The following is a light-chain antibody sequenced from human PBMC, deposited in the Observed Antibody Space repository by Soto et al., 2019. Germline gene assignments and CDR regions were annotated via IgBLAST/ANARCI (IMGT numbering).Light chain of an antibody. V-gene: IGKV3-20*01. J-gene: IGKJ1*01. CDR1: QSVTSNY. CDR3: QQYGSSPTT. Sequence: EIVLTQSPGTLSLSPGERATLSCRASQSVTSNYIAWYQQKPGQAPRLLIFGASIRATGIPDRFSGSGSGTDFTLTISRLEPEDFAVYHRQQYGSSPTTFGQGTKVDIK. CDR2: GAS.